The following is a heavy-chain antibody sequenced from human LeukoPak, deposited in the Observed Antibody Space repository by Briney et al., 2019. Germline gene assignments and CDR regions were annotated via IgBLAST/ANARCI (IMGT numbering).Heavy chain of an antibody. D-gene: IGHD5-18*01. CDR2: INHSGST. CDR1: GGSFSGYY. CDR3: ARAKKRGYSYGYFNWFDP. Sequence: SETLSLTCAVYGGSFSGYYWSWIRQPPGKGLEWIGEINHSGSTNYNPSLKSRVTISVDTSKNQFSLKLSSVTAADTAVYYCARAKKRGYSYGYFNWFDPWGQGTLVTVSS. J-gene: IGHJ5*02. V-gene: IGHV4-34*01.